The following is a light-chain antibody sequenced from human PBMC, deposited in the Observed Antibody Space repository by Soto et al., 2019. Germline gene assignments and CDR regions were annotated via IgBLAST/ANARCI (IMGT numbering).Light chain of an antibody. CDR1: SSDVGGYKY. CDR3: RSYSSSSTLLFV. J-gene: IGLJ1*01. Sequence: QSVLTQPASVSGSPGQSITISCTGTSSDVGGYKYVSWYQQHPGKAPKLMIYEVNNRPSGFSNRFSGSKSGNTASLTLSGLQAEDEDDYYCRSYSSSSTLLFVFGTGSKVTVL. V-gene: IGLV2-14*01. CDR2: EVN.